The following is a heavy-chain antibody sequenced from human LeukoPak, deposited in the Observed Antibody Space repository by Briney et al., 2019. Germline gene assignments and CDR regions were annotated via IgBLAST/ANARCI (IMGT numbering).Heavy chain of an antibody. CDR1: GVSFDDYY. CDR2: INHSGYT. D-gene: IGHD5-12*01. CDR3: TRMATGHDY. Sequence: SETLSLTCAVSGVSFDDYYWSWVRQPPGKGLEWIGEINHSGYTNDSPSLKSRVTISIDTSRKQFSLNLRSVTVADTAVYYCTRMATGHDYWGQGTLVTVSS. J-gene: IGHJ4*02. V-gene: IGHV4-34*01.